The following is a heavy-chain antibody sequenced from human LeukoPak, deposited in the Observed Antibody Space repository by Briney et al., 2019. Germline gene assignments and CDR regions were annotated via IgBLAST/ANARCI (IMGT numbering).Heavy chain of an antibody. CDR2: SSSSSSYI. CDR3: ARDSRVADI. D-gene: IGHD2-15*01. J-gene: IGHJ3*02. Sequence: KTAGSLRLSCAASGFTFSSYSMNWVRQAPAKGLELVSSSSSSSSYIYYADSVKGRFTISRDNAKNLLYLQMNSLRAEDTAVYYCARDSRVADIWGQGTMVTVSS. V-gene: IGHV3-21*01. CDR1: GFTFSSYS.